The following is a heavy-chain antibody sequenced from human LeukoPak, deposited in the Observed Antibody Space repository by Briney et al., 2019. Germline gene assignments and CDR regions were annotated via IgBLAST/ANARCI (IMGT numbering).Heavy chain of an antibody. Sequence: SETLSLTCTVSGGSISSSSYYWGWIRQPPGKGLEWIGSIYYSGSTYYNPSLKSRVTISVDTSKNQFSLKLSSVTAADTAVYYCARVGRWELHAFDVWGQGTMVTVSS. V-gene: IGHV4-39*07. J-gene: IGHJ3*01. D-gene: IGHD1-26*01. CDR1: GGSISSSSYY. CDR3: ARVGRWELHAFDV. CDR2: IYYSGST.